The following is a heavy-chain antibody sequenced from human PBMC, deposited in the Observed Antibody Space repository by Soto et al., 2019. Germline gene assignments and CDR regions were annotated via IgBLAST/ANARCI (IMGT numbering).Heavy chain of an antibody. D-gene: IGHD3-9*01. V-gene: IGHV4-39*01. CDR2: IYFRGNT. CDR3: ARLEGLATISYYFDF. J-gene: IGHJ4*02. Sequence: SVTLSLTCSVSGDSINSDKYYWGWIRQPPGKGLEWIGSIYFRGNTYYNPSLQTRVTISLDKSKSQFSLKLNSVTAADSAVYFCARLEGLATISYYFDFWGQGALVTVSS. CDR1: GDSINSDKYY.